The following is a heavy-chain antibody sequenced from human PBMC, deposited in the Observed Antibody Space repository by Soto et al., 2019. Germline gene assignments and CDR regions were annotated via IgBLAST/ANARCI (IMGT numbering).Heavy chain of an antibody. Sequence: EVQLAESGGGLAQPGGSLRLSCAASGFTLSGYAMDWVRQAPGKGLECVSGISSNGGGTYYANSVQGRFTISRDNSKNTVYHQMGSLRPEGMAVYYCARLARPDFYYMDVWGKGTTVTVSS. CDR2: ISSNGGGT. CDR1: GFTLSGYA. V-gene: IGHV3-64*01. D-gene: IGHD6-6*01. J-gene: IGHJ6*03. CDR3: ARLARPDFYYMDV.